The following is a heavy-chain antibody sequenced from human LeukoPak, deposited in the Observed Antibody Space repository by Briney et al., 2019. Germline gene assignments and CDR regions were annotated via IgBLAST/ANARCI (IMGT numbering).Heavy chain of an antibody. D-gene: IGHD6-13*01. J-gene: IGHJ3*02. CDR2: ISYDGSNK. V-gene: IGHV3-30*18. CDR3: AKDDQLSSWYGAFDI. CDR1: GFTFSSYG. Sequence: GGSLRLSCAASGFTFSSYGMHWVRQAPGKGLEWVAVISYDGSNKYYADSVKGRFTISRDNSKNTLYLQMNSLRAEDTAVYYCAKDDQLSSWYGAFDIWGQGTMVTVSS.